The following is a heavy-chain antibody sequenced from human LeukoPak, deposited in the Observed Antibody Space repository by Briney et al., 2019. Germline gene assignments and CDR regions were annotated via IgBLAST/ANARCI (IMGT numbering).Heavy chain of an antibody. CDR2: ISYDGRNK. Sequence: GGSLRLSCAASGFTFSSYGMHWVRQAPRKGLEGVAVISYDGRNKYYADSVKGRFPISRDNSKNTLYLQMNSLRVEDTAVHYCAKDKEQWLAREYYFDYWGQGTLVTVSS. D-gene: IGHD6-19*01. CDR1: GFTFSSYG. J-gene: IGHJ4*02. CDR3: AKDKEQWLAREYYFDY. V-gene: IGHV3-30*18.